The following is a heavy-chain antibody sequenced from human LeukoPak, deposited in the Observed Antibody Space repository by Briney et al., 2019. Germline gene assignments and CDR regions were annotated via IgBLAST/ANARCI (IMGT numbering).Heavy chain of an antibody. D-gene: IGHD3-10*01. CDR2: VHYTGKT. CDR1: GDSISSSY. V-gene: IGHV4-59*01. CDR3: AKAENYYGSGSYYKSNWFDP. Sequence: SETLSLTCTVSGDSISSSYWSWIRQPPGKRLEWVGYVHYTGKTNYNPSLNNRATISVDMSKNQFSLKLSSVTAADTAVYYCAKAENYYGSGSYYKSNWFDPWGQGTLVTVSS. J-gene: IGHJ5*02.